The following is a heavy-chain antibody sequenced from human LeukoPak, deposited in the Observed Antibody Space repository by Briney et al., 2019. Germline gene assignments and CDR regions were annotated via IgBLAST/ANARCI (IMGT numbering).Heavy chain of an antibody. CDR3: ARGRNYYDSSGEGGY. CDR2: ISISSTTI. D-gene: IGHD3-22*01. CDR1: GFTFSSYS. J-gene: IGHJ4*02. V-gene: IGHV3-48*04. Sequence: GGSLRLSCAASGFTFSSYSMNWVRQAPGKGLEFLSYISISSTTIYYADSVKGRFTISRDNAKNSLYLQMNSLRADDTAVYYCARGRNYYDSSGEGGYWGQGTLVTVSS.